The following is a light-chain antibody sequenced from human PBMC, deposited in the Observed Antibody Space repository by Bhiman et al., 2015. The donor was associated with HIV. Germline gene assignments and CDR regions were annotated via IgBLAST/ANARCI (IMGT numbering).Light chain of an antibody. CDR1: SLRTYY. J-gene: IGLJ2*01. CDR3: GTWDSSLSAVV. V-gene: IGLV3-19*01. Sequence: SSELTQDPAVSVALGQTVRITCQGDSLRTYYASWYQQKPGQAPVLVIYAKNNRPSGIPDRFSGSKSGTSATLGITGLQTGDEADYYCGTWDSSLSAVVFGGGTKLTVL. CDR2: AKN.